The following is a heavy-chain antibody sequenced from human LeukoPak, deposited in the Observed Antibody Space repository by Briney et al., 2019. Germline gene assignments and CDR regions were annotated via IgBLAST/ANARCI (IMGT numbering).Heavy chain of an antibody. V-gene: IGHV3-11*03. J-gene: IGHJ6*02. CDR2: ISSSSSYT. D-gene: IGHD3-22*01. CDR1: GFTFSDYY. Sequence: GGSLRLSCAASGFTFSDYYMSWIRQAPGKGLEWVSYISSSSSYTNYADSVKGRFTISRDNAKNSLYLQMNNLRAEDTAVYYCARTYYYDSSGYSGMDVWGQGTTVTVSS. CDR3: ARTYYYDSSGYSGMDV.